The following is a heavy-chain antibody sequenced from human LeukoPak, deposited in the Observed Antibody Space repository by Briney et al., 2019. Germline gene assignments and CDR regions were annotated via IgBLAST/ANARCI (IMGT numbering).Heavy chain of an antibody. CDR3: ARCDSSRWNAIDY. V-gene: IGHV3-53*01. J-gene: IGHJ4*02. D-gene: IGHD6-13*01. CDR1: GLTVRSNY. Sequence: GGSLRLSCAASGLTVRSNYTGWVRQAPGKGLEWVSVIHSGGNTYYADSVKGRFTISRDNSRNTMDLQMNSLRAEDTAVYYCARCDSSRWNAIDYWGQGTLVTVSS. CDR2: IHSGGNT.